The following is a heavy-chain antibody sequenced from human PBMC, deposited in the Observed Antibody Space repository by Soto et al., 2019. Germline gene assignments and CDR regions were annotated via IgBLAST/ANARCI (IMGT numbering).Heavy chain of an antibody. Sequence: HPGGSLRLSCAASGFTFSSYAMSWVRQAPGRGLEWVSAISGSGGSTYYADSVKGRFTISRDNSKNTLYLQMNSLRAEDTAVYYCAKVARYCSSTSCPADYWGQGTLVTVSS. V-gene: IGHV3-23*01. CDR1: GFTFSSYA. CDR2: ISGSGGST. J-gene: IGHJ4*02. CDR3: AKVARYCSSTSCPADY. D-gene: IGHD2-2*01.